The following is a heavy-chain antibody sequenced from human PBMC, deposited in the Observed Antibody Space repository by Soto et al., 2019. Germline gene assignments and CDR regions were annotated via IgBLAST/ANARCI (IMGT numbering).Heavy chain of an antibody. Sequence: AGGSLRLSCAASAFTFNNYTMSRVRQAPGKGLEWVSGIGGSGRTTYYADSVKGRFTISRDNSNNTLFLQMNSLRAEDTAVYYCAKSRYSDSSGDFYDYWGHGTLVTLSS. J-gene: IGHJ4*01. V-gene: IGHV3-23*01. CDR3: AKSRYSDSSGDFYDY. CDR2: IGGSGRTT. CDR1: AFTFNNYT. D-gene: IGHD3-22*01.